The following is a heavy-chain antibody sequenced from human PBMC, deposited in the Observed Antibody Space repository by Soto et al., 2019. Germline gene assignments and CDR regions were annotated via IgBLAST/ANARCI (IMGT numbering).Heavy chain of an antibody. CDR3: ARGSGYSSGWYVYYYYGMDV. CDR1: GGSFSGYY. CDR2: INHSGST. Sequence: KPSETLSLTCAVYGGSFSGYYWSWIRQPPGKGLEWIGEINHSGSTNYNPSLKSRVTISVDTSKNQFSLKLSSVTAADTAVYYCARGSGYSSGWYVYYYYGMDVWGQGTTVTVS. D-gene: IGHD6-19*01. V-gene: IGHV4-34*01. J-gene: IGHJ6*02.